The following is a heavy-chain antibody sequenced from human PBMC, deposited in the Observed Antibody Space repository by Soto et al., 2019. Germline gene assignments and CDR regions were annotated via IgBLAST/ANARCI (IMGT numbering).Heavy chain of an antibody. V-gene: IGHV3-30-3*01. J-gene: IGHJ4*02. CDR2: ISYDVNTK. CDR3: AKETSAYEIDY. D-gene: IGHD5-12*01. CDR1: GFIFSGYA. Sequence: QVQLVESGGGVVQPGRSLRLSCAASGFIFSGYAMHWVRQAPGKGLEWVAVISYDVNTKYYADSVKGRFTVSRDNSKNTLYVQMNNLSAEDTAMDYCAKETSAYEIDYWGQGTLVTVSS.